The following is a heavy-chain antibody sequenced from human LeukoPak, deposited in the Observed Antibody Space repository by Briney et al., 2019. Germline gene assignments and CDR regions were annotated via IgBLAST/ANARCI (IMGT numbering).Heavy chain of an antibody. Sequence: GGXXRLSCAASGFTFSSYAMSWVGQAPGKGVEGVSAISGSGGSTYYADSVKGGLTISRDNSKNTLYLQMNSLRAEDTAVYYCAKGIFSYYYYMDVWGKGTTVTVSS. CDR3: AKGIFSYYYYMDV. CDR1: GFTFSSYA. CDR2: ISGSGGST. V-gene: IGHV3-23*01. D-gene: IGHD2-21*01. J-gene: IGHJ6*03.